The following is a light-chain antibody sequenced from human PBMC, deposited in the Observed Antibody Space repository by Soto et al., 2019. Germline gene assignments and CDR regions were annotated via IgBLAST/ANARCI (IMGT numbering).Light chain of an antibody. CDR3: QQSYSIPLT. V-gene: IGKV1-39*01. J-gene: IGKJ4*01. Sequence: DIQLTQSPSSLSASVGDRVTITVRASQRINTYMNWYQHKPGKAPNLLIFPPSTLQSGVPSRFSGSGSGTDFTLTISSLQPEDFATYYCQQSYSIPLTFGGGTKVDIK. CDR1: QRINTY. CDR2: PPS.